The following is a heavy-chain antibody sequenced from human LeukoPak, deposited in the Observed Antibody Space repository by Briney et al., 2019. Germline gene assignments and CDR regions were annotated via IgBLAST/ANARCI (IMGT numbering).Heavy chain of an antibody. Sequence: ASVKVSCKASGYTFTGYYMHWVRQAPGQGLEWMGIINPSGGSTSYAQKFQGRVTMTRDTSTSTVYMELSSLRSEDTAVYYCARVRGYSYSSYYFDYWGQGTLFIVSS. CDR1: GYTFTGYY. CDR3: ARVRGYSYSSYYFDY. J-gene: IGHJ4*02. CDR2: INPSGGST. D-gene: IGHD5-18*01. V-gene: IGHV1-46*01.